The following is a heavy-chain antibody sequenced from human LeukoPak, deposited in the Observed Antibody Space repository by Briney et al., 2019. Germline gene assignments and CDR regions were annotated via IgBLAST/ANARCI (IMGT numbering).Heavy chain of an antibody. V-gene: IGHV1-46*01. J-gene: IGHJ4*02. CDR1: GYTFTSYY. CDR2: INPSGGST. D-gene: IGHD6-6*01. Sequence: ASVKVSCKASGYTFTSYYMHWVRQAPGQGLEWMGIINPSGGSTSYAQKFQGRVTMTRDTSTSTVYMELSSLRSGDTAVYYCASSIAAPSAFDYWGQGTLVTVSS. CDR3: ASSIAAPSAFDY.